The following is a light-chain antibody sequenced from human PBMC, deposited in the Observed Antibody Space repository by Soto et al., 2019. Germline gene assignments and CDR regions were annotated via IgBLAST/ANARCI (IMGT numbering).Light chain of an antibody. V-gene: IGKV3-11*01. CDR3: QQRNNSWT. CDR2: DAA. J-gene: IGKJ1*01. CDR1: QSVSSN. Sequence: IVMPLCPATVSVSQRERSTRSCRASQSVSSNLAWYQQKPGQAPRLLIYDAANRATGIPARFSGSGSGTDFTLTISRLETEDFAVYYCQQRNNSWTFGQGTKVDI.